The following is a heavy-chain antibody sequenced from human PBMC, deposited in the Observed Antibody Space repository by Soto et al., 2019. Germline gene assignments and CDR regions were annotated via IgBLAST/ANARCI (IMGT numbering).Heavy chain of an antibody. J-gene: IGHJ4*02. V-gene: IGHV1-69*19. CDR3: TLEIQVHTPAVVY. Sequence: QVQLVQSGAEMKKPGSSVKVSCQSSGGTFNTYAMNWVRQAPGQGPEWMGDISPMFGAANYAPKFQGRVTLTADASTRTSYMQVSSLSSDDTALYFCTLEIQVHTPAVVYWCSGTRVTVSS. CDR2: ISPMFGAA. CDR1: GGTFNTYA. D-gene: IGHD1-1*01.